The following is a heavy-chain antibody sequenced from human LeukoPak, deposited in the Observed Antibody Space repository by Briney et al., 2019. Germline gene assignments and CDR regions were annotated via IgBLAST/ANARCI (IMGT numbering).Heavy chain of an antibody. CDR3: ARVTSPPYGQNPSFDY. CDR2: IYYSGST. CDR1: GVSISRSNSY. V-gene: IGHV4-39*07. D-gene: IGHD3-10*01. J-gene: IGHJ4*02. Sequence: SETLSLTCTVSGVSISRSNSYWGWIRQPPGKGLEWIGSIYYSGSTYYNPSLKSRVTISVDTSKNQFSLKLSSVTAADTAVYYCARVTSPPYGQNPSFDYWGQGTLVTVSS.